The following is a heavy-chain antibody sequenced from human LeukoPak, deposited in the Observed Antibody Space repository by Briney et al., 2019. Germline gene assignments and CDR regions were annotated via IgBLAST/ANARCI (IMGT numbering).Heavy chain of an antibody. Sequence: GGSLRLSCAASGFTFSSYAMHWVRQALGKGLEWVAVISYDGSNKYYADSVKGRFTISRDNSKNTLYLQMNSLRAEDTAVYYCAANGYSSGWYLDYWGQGTLVTVSS. D-gene: IGHD6-19*01. J-gene: IGHJ4*02. CDR3: AANGYSSGWYLDY. V-gene: IGHV3-30-3*01. CDR1: GFTFSSYA. CDR2: ISYDGSNK.